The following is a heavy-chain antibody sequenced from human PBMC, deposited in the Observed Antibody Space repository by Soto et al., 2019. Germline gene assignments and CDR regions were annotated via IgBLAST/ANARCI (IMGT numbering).Heavy chain of an antibody. CDR2: ISNTGGGT. Sequence: GSLRLSCAASGFTFNNYAMNWARQAPGMGLEWVATISNTGGGTYYADSVKGRFTISRDNSKNTLYLQMSSLRVEDTAVYYCAKDRLAGNFDYWGQGTQVTVSS. J-gene: IGHJ4*02. V-gene: IGHV3-23*01. CDR1: GFTFNNYA. CDR3: AKDRLAGNFDY.